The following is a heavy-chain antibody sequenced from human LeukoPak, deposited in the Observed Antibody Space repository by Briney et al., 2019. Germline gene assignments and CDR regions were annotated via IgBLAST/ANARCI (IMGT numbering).Heavy chain of an antibody. CDR2: IYPGDSDT. J-gene: IGHJ4*02. D-gene: IGHD6-13*01. CDR3: ARRSTAAGPYFDY. CDR1: GYSFTSYW. Sequence: GESLKISCEGSGYSFTSYWIAWVRQMPGKGLEWMGIIYPGDSDTRYSPSFQGQVTISADKSISTAYLQLSSLKASDTAMYYCARRSTAAGPYFDYWGQGTLVTVSS. V-gene: IGHV5-51*01.